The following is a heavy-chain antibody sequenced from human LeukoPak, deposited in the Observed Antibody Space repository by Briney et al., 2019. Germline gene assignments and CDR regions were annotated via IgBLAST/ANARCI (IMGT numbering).Heavy chain of an antibody. J-gene: IGHJ6*02. CDR3: TQSSGNYFYYYGMDV. CDR2: IRTKPNSYAT. CDR1: GFTFSGSA. Sequence: PGGPLRLSCAASGFTFSGSAMHWVRQASGKGLEWVGRIRTKPNSYATAYAASVKGRFTISRDDSKNTAYLQMNSLKTEDTAVYYCTQSSGNYFYYYGMDVWGRGTTVTVSS. V-gene: IGHV3-73*01. D-gene: IGHD1-26*01.